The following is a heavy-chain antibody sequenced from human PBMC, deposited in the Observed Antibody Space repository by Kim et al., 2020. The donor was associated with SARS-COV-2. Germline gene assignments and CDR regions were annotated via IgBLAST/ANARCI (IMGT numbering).Heavy chain of an antibody. CDR3: ARIRKIAAAVYWLDP. Sequence: SETLSLTCTVSGGSINSYYWSWIRQPPGKGLEWIGYIYSSGSTNYNPSLKSRVTISVDTSKNQFSLQLNSVTAADTAVYYCARIRKIAAAVYWLDPWGQGTLVTVSS. D-gene: IGHD6-13*01. CDR2: IYSSGST. V-gene: IGHV4-59*01. CDR1: GGSINSYY. J-gene: IGHJ5*02.